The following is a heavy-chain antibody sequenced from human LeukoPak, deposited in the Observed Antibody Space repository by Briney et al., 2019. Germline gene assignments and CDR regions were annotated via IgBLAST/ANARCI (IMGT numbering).Heavy chain of an antibody. J-gene: IGHJ3*01. D-gene: IGHD6-6*01. CDR2: INSDGSEG. Sequence: GGSLRLSCAVSGFTFSGFWMSWSRQAPGKGLEWVASINSDGSEGYYADVVKGRFTISRDNTKNSLYLQINSLRAEDTAVYYCARSSYSSSSSVWGQGTMVTVSS. CDR1: GFTFSGFW. V-gene: IGHV3-7*03. CDR3: ARSSYSSSSSV.